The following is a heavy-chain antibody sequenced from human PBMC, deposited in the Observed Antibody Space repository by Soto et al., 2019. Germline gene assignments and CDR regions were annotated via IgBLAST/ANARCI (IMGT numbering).Heavy chain of an antibody. V-gene: IGHV3-23*01. CDR3: AKDFRGSSSFFGHDAFDI. CDR2: ISGSGVST. J-gene: IGHJ3*02. Sequence: PGGSLRLSCATSGFTFTNYAMTWVRQGPGKGLEWVSSISGSGVSTYFADSVKGRFTISRDNSKNTLYLQMNSLRAEDTAVYYCAKDFRGSSSFFGHDAFDIWSQGTMVTVSS. D-gene: IGHD6-6*01. CDR1: GFTFTNYA.